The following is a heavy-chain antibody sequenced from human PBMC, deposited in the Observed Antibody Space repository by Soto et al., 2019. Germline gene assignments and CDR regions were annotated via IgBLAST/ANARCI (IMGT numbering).Heavy chain of an antibody. D-gene: IGHD6-13*01. CDR3: AREHSSRQGRGFDP. V-gene: IGHV1-2*02. Sequence: ASVKVSCKASGYTFIDYYLFWVRQAPGQGLEWVAWINPNNGATTYAQKFQGRVTMTRDTSIATVYLELAGLQSDDTAVYFCAREHSSRQGRGFDPWGQGTLVTVSS. CDR2: INPNNGAT. J-gene: IGHJ5*02. CDR1: GYTFIDYY.